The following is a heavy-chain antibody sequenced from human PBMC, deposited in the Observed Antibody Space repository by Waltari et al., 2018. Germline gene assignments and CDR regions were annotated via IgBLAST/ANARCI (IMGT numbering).Heavy chain of an antibody. D-gene: IGHD3-3*01. CDR3: ARDTYDFWSGYQTTNWFDP. CDR1: GSTFTSYG. CDR2: ISAYNGNT. Sequence: QVQLVQSGAEVKKPGASVKVSCKASGSTFTSYGISWVRQAHGQGLEWMGWISAYNGNTNYVQKLQGRVTMTTDTSTSTAYMALRSLRSDDTVVYYCARDTYDFWSGYQTTNWFDPWGQGTLVTVSS. V-gene: IGHV1-18*01. J-gene: IGHJ5*02.